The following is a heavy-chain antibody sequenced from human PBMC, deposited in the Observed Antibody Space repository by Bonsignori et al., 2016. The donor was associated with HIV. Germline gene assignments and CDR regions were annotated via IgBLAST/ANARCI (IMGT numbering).Heavy chain of an antibody. CDR2: INPNSGGT. D-gene: IGHD6-13*01. J-gene: IGHJ4*02. Sequence: WVRQAPGQGLEWMGWINPNSGGTNYAQKFQGRVTMTRDTSISTAYMELRRLRSDDTAVYYCARESTAAGAGDYWGQGTLVTVSS. CDR3: ARESTAAGAGDY. V-gene: IGHV1-2*02.